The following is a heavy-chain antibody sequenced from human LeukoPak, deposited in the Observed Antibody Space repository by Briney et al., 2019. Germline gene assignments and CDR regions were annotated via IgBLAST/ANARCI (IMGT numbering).Heavy chain of an antibody. Sequence: TLSLTCTVSGGSISNYYWSWIRQPPGKALEWLARIDWDDDKYYSTSLKTRLTISKDTSKNQVVLTMTNMDPVDTATYYCALRYDFWSGPDVWGKGTTVTVSS. CDR3: ALRYDFWSGPDV. CDR2: IDWDDDK. J-gene: IGHJ6*04. D-gene: IGHD3-3*01. V-gene: IGHV2-70*11. CDR1: GGSISNYYW.